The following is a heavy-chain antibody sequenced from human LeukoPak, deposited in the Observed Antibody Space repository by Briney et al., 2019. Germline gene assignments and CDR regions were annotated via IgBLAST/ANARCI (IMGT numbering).Heavy chain of an antibody. CDR3: TTDLIIVCSSTSCYGNY. D-gene: IGHD2-2*01. V-gene: IGHV3-15*01. CDR1: GFAFSNAW. CDR2: IKSKTDGGTT. Sequence: PVGSLRLSCAASGFAFSNAWMSWVRHAPGKGLEWVGRIKSKTDGGTTDYAAPVKGRFNISRDDSKNTLYLQMNSLNTEDTAVYYCTTDLIIVCSSTSCYGNYWGQGTLVTVSS. J-gene: IGHJ4*02.